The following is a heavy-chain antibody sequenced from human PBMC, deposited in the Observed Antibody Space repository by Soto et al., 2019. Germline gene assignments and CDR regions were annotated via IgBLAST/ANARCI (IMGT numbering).Heavy chain of an antibody. CDR2: IGGRDDNT. V-gene: IGHV3-23*01. D-gene: IGHD1-26*01. Sequence: GGSLRLSCAASGFTFNIYAMNWVRQAPGKGLEWVSVIGGRDDNTYYADSVRGRFSISRDNSRNTLYLQLNSLGAEDTAVYYCARGGGSPHYLDYWGRGALVTVSS. CDR3: ARGGGSPHYLDY. CDR1: GFTFNIYA. J-gene: IGHJ4*02.